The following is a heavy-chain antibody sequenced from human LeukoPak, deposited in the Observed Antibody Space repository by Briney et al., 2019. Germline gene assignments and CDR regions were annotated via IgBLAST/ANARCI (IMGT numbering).Heavy chain of an antibody. J-gene: IGHJ6*02. CDR3: TRDSITMVRGVLSMDV. D-gene: IGHD3-10*01. V-gene: IGHV3-49*04. CDR2: IRSKAYGGTT. CDR1: GFTFGDYA. Sequence: GRSLRLSCTASGFTFGDYAMSWVRQAPGKGLEWVGIIRSKAYGGTTEYAASVKGRFTISRDDSKSIAYLQMNSLKTEDTAVYYCTRDSITMVRGVLSMDVWGQGTTVTVSS.